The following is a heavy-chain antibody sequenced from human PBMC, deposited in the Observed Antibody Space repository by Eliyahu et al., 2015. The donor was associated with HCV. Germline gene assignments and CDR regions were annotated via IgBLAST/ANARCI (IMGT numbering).Heavy chain of an antibody. J-gene: IGHJ6*02. CDR3: ARDPAAWHGMDV. V-gene: IGHV4-31*03. CDR1: XGSIXSGGYY. Sequence: QVQLQESGPGLVKPSQTLSLXCPVSXGSIXSGGYYWSWIRQHPGKGLEWIGYIYYSGSTYYNPSLKSRVTISVDTSKNQFSLKLSSVTAADTAVYYCARDPAAWHGMDVWGQGTTVTVSS. D-gene: IGHD6-25*01. CDR2: IYYSGST.